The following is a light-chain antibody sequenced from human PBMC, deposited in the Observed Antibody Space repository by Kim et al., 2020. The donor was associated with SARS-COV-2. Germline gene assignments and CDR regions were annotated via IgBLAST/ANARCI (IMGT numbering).Light chain of an antibody. CDR2: GAS. J-gene: IGKJ2*01. CDR1: QSVLPSF. CDR3: QQYVTSLYT. V-gene: IGKV3-20*01. Sequence: LPPRERAPLSWRARQSVLPSFLSWAQQKPGQAPRLLIYGASSRATGIPDRFSGSGSGTDFTLTITRLEPDDFAVYYCQQYVTSLYTFGQGTKLEI.